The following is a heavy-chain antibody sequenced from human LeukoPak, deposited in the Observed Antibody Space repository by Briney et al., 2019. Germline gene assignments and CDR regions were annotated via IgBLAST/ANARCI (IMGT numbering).Heavy chain of an antibody. CDR3: ARVRYTAMVTIFDY. Sequence: SENLSLTCTASGGSISSYYWSWIRQPPGKGLEWIGYIYYSGSTNYNPSLKSRVTISVDTSKNQFSLKLSSVTAADTAVYYCARVRYTAMVTIFDYWGQGTLVTVSS. CDR1: GGSISSYY. CDR2: IYYSGST. V-gene: IGHV4-59*01. D-gene: IGHD5-18*01. J-gene: IGHJ4*02.